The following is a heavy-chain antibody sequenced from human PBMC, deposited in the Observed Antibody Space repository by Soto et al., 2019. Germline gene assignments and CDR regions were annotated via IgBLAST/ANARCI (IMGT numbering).Heavy chain of an antibody. CDR3: ARVRPYAAAAPGPAFDI. J-gene: IGHJ3*02. Sequence: QVQLVQSGAEVKKPGSSVKVSCKASGGTFSSYTISWVRQAPGQGLEWMGGIIPIFGTANYAQKFQGRVTITADESTSTAYMALSSLRSEDTAVYYCARVRPYAAAAPGPAFDIWSQGTMVTVSS. V-gene: IGHV1-69*12. CDR2: IIPIFGTA. CDR1: GGTFSSYT. D-gene: IGHD6-13*01.